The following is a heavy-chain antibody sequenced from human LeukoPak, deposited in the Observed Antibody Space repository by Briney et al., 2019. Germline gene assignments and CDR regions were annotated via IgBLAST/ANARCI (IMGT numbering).Heavy chain of an antibody. D-gene: IGHD3-10*01. Sequence: GRSLRLSCAASGFTFSSYGMHWVRQAPGKGLEWVAVISYDGSNKYYADSVKGRFTISRDNSKNTLYLQMNSLRAEDTAVYYSAKDFGRFGEFPDNWFDPWGQGTLVTVSS. CDR3: AKDFGRFGEFPDNWFDP. CDR2: ISYDGSNK. V-gene: IGHV3-30*18. CDR1: GFTFSSYG. J-gene: IGHJ5*02.